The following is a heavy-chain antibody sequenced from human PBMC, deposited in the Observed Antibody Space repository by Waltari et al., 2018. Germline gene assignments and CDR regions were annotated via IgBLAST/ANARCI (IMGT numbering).Heavy chain of an antibody. CDR3: ATDHYRQSGYDS. Sequence: QVQLVQSGAEVKKPGASVKVSCKVSGYTLTESPMHWVRQAPGKGLEWMGGYVREDGETIYAQSFQGRVAMTEDSSTDTAYMELTSLTSEDTAVYYCATDHYRQSGYDSWGQGTLVTVSS. D-gene: IGHD5-12*01. CDR1: GYTLTESP. V-gene: IGHV1-24*01. J-gene: IGHJ5*02. CDR2: YVREDGET.